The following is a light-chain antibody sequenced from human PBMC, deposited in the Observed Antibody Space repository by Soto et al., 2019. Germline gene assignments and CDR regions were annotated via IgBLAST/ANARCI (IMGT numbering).Light chain of an antibody. CDR1: SSNIGAGYD. J-gene: IGLJ2*01. V-gene: IGLV1-40*01. Sequence: QSVLTQPPSVSGAPGQRVTISCTGSSSNIGAGYDVHWYQQLPGTAPKLLIYGNSNRPSGVPDRFSGSKSGTSASLAITGLQAEDEADYYCQSYDRRHVVFGGGTKVTVL. CDR2: GNS. CDR3: QSYDRRHVV.